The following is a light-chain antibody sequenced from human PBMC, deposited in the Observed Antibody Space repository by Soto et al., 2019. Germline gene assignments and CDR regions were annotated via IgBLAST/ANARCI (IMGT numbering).Light chain of an antibody. CDR1: QSVSSAY. Sequence: ELVLTQSPGTLSLSPGEGATLSCRASQSVSSAYLAWYQQRPGQAPRLLIYGTSRRASGIPDRFRGSGSETDFTLIINRLEPEDFAVCFCQHFGSARWTFGQGTKVDIK. CDR2: GTS. V-gene: IGKV3-20*01. CDR3: QHFGSARWT. J-gene: IGKJ1*01.